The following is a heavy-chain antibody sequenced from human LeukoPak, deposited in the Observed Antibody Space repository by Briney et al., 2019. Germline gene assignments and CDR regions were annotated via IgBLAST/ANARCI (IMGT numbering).Heavy chain of an antibody. J-gene: IGHJ4*02. Sequence: GGSLRLSCAASGFTFDDYAMHWVRQAPGKGLEWVGFIRSKAYGGTTEYAASVKGRFTISRDDSKSIAYLQMNSLKTEDTAVYYCTRAQWELLNLVFDYWGQGTLVTVSS. V-gene: IGHV3-49*04. CDR1: GFTFDDYA. D-gene: IGHD1-26*01. CDR2: IRSKAYGGTT. CDR3: TRAQWELLNLVFDY.